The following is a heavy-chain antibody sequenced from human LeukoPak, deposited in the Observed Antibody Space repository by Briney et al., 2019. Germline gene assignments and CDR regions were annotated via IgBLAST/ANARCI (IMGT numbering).Heavy chain of an antibody. Sequence: SETLSLTCTVSGGSISRNYWSWIRKSPGRGLEWIGYIYYSGSTHYNPSLKSRVTMSIDTSKNKFSLKLSSAAAADTAIYYCATTYSRSGDDWFDPWGQGILVTVSS. CDR1: GGSISRNY. J-gene: IGHJ5*02. V-gene: IGHV4-59*01. D-gene: IGHD2-21*01. CDR2: IYYSGST. CDR3: ATTYSRSGDDWFDP.